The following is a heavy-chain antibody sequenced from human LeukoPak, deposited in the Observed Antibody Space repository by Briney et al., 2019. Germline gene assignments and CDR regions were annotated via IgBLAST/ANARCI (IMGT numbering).Heavy chain of an antibody. J-gene: IGHJ5*02. CDR1: GYTFTGYY. CDR2: ISAYNGNT. V-gene: IGHV1-18*04. D-gene: IGHD6-6*01. Sequence: ASVKVSCRASGYTFTGYYMHWVRQAPGQGLEWMGWISAYNGNTNYAQKLQGRVTMTTDTSTSTAYMELRSLRSDDTAVYYCARTYKAARTNWFDPWGQGTLVTVSS. CDR3: ARTYKAARTNWFDP.